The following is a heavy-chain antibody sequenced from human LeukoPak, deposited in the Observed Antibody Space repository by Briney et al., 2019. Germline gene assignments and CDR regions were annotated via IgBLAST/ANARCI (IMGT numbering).Heavy chain of an antibody. D-gene: IGHD2-15*01. CDR3: AKVVSAYWYFDP. CDR2: ISSGGGVT. Sequence: GGSLRLSCAASGFSFSSYAMTWVRQVPGQGQEWVSGISSGGGVTYYADSVKGRFTNSRDNSKNTLYLQINSLRAEDTAVYYCAKVVSAYWYFDPWGRGTLVTVSS. V-gene: IGHV3-23*01. CDR1: GFSFSSYA. J-gene: IGHJ2*01.